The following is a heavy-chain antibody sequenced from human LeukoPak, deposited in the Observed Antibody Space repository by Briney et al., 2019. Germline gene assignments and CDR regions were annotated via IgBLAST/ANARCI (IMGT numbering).Heavy chain of an antibody. V-gene: IGHV1-8*01. J-gene: IGHJ4*02. D-gene: IGHD7-27*01. CDR3: ARGPSNWGYDY. CDR1: GYTFTSYD. Sequence: ASVKVSCKASGYTFTSYDFNWVRQATGQRPEWMGWMSPNSGDTGYAQKFQDRVTMTRNTSISTAYMELSSLRSDDTAVYYCARGPSNWGYDYWGPGTLVTVSS. CDR2: MSPNSGDT.